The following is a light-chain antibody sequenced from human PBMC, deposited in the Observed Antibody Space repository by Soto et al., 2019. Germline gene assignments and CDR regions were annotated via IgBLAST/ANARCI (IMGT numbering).Light chain of an antibody. CDR3: CSYGGSSPEVV. CDR1: SSDVGSYNL. J-gene: IGLJ2*01. V-gene: IGLV2-23*01. CDR2: EGS. Sequence: QSALTQPASVSGSPGQSITISCTGTSSDVGSYNLVSWYQQHPGKAPKLMIYEGSKRPSGVSNRFSGSKSGNTASLTISGLQAEDEADYYCCSYGGSSPEVVFGGGTKLTVL.